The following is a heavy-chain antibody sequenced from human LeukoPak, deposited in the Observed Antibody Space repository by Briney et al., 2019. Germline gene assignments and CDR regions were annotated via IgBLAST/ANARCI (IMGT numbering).Heavy chain of an antibody. Sequence: ASVKVSCKTSGYSFTDYYVHWVRQAPGQGLEWMGWINPNSGGTSSAQKYQGRVTMTRDTSITTVYMEVRRLTSDDTAIYYCARADRLHGGPYLIGPWGQGTLVTVSS. J-gene: IGHJ5*02. D-gene: IGHD2-21*01. CDR3: ARADRLHGGPYLIGP. CDR2: INPNSGGT. CDR1: GYSFTDYY. V-gene: IGHV1-2*02.